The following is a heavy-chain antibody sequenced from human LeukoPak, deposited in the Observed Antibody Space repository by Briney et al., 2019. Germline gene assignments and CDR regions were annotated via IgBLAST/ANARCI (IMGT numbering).Heavy chain of an antibody. D-gene: IGHD3-16*02. CDR1: GFTFSTYW. CDR3: VSGNDPDSTWENYRLDAFDI. Sequence: GGSLRLSCAASGFTFSTYWMAWVRQAPGKGLEWVANIKGDESARHQADSVKGRFTISRDNAKKSVYLQMSSLRGEDTAVYYCVSGNDPDSTWENYRLDAFDIWGQGTTVIVSS. J-gene: IGHJ3*02. V-gene: IGHV3-7*01. CDR2: IKGDESAR.